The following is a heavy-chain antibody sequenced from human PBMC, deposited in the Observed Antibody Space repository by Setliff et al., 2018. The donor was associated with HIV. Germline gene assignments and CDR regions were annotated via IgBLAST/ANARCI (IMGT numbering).Heavy chain of an antibody. V-gene: IGHV1-69*05. J-gene: IGHJ3*02. CDR3: ATHSSGHPTSSDAFDI. CDR1: GGTFSSYA. CDR2: IIPIFGTA. D-gene: IGHD3-22*01. Sequence: SVKVSCKASGGTFSSYAITWVRQAPGQGLEWMGGIIPIFGTANYAQKFQGRVTITTDESTSTAYMELSSLRSEDTAVYYCATHSSGHPTSSDAFDIWGQGTMVTVSS.